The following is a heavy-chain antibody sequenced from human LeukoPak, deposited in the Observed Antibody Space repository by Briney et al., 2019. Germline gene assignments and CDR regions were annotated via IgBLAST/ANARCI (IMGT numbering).Heavy chain of an antibody. D-gene: IGHD3-22*01. CDR1: GYTFTGSG. J-gene: IGHJ4*02. Sequence: GSVKVYWKASGYTFTGSGISWVHQAPGQGLKGMGSIGAYNGNTNYAQKLQGRVTMTTDTSTSTAYMELRSLRSDDTAVYSRARGETYYYDSSGYYYVTHFDYWGQGTLVTVSS. V-gene: IGHV1-18*01. CDR3: ARGETYYYDSSGYYYVTHFDY. CDR2: IGAYNGNT.